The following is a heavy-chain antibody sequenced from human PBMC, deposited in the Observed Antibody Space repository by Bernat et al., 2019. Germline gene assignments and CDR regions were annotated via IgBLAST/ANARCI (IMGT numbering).Heavy chain of an antibody. Sequence: QVQLVESGGGVVQPGRSLRLSCSASGFTFSSYAMHWVRQAPGKGLEWVAVISYDGSNKYYADSVKGRFTISRDNSKNTLYMQMNSLRAEDTAVYYCARGVGLAVYSSGWPPDYWGQGTLVTVSS. V-gene: IGHV3-30-3*01. CDR3: ARGVGLAVYSSGWPPDY. J-gene: IGHJ4*02. D-gene: IGHD6-19*01. CDR1: GFTFSSYA. CDR2: ISYDGSNK.